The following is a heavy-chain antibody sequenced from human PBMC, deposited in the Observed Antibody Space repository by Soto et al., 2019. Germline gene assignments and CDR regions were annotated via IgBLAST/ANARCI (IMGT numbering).Heavy chain of an antibody. CDR3: ARGRKNTAMVTGLDY. D-gene: IGHD5-18*01. J-gene: IGHJ4*02. CDR1: GGSFSGYY. CDR2: INHSGST. Sequence: KPSETLSLTCAVYGGSFSGYYWSWIRQPPGKGLEWIGEINHSGSTNYNPSLKSRVTISVDTSKNQFSLKLSSVTAADTAVYYCARGRKNTAMVTGLDYWGQGTLVTVPS. V-gene: IGHV4-34*01.